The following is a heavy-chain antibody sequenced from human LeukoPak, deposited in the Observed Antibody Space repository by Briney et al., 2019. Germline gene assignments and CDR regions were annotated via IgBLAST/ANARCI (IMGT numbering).Heavy chain of an antibody. Sequence: GGSLRLSCAASGFTFNIYSMNWVRQAPGKGLEWVSAISGSGGSTYYADSVKGRFTISRDNSKTTLFLQMNSLRAEDTAVYYCAKDLHDYGNYVGWFDSWGQGTLVTVSS. CDR2: ISGSGGST. CDR3: AKDLHDYGNYVGWFDS. CDR1: GFTFNIYS. V-gene: IGHV3-23*01. J-gene: IGHJ5*01. D-gene: IGHD4-11*01.